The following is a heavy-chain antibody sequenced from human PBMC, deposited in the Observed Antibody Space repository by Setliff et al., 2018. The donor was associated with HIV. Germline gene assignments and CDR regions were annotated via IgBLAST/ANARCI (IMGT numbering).Heavy chain of an antibody. Sequence: FSGYYWSWIRQPPGKGLEWIGEINHSGSTNYNPSLKSRVTVSVDTSKNQFSLKLSSVTAADTAVYYCARGHSHGYGYSGSYGPFDIWGQGTMVTVSS. J-gene: IGHJ3*02. CDR2: INHSGST. D-gene: IGHD1-26*01. CDR3: ARGHSHGYGYSGSYGPFDI. CDR1: FSGYY. V-gene: IGHV4-34*01.